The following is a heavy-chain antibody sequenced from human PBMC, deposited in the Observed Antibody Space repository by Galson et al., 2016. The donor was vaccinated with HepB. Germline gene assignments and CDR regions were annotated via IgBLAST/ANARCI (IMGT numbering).Heavy chain of an antibody. V-gene: IGHV3-23*01. CDR2: ISASDGST. CDR3: ARDKGTASRPVFDI. CDR1: GFTFNSHA. J-gene: IGHJ3*02. D-gene: IGHD6-6*01. Sequence: SLRLSCAASGFTFNSHAMNWVRQAPGKGLEWVSWISASDGSTYYSDSVNGRFTISRDNSKNTLDLQMNSLRAENTAVYYCARDKGTASRPVFDIWGQGTMVTVSS.